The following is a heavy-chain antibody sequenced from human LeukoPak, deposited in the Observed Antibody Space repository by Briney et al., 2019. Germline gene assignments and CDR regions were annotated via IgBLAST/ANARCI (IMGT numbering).Heavy chain of an antibody. J-gene: IGHJ4*02. V-gene: IGHV1-46*01. CDR1: GYTFINYY. D-gene: IGHD3-9*01. Sequence: GASVKVSCKASGYTFINYYMHWVRQAPGQGLEWMGIINPSGGTTSYAQNFQGRVTMTRDTSTSTAYMELRSLRSDDTAVYYCAVSNYDILTGYYLWDYWGQGTLVTVSS. CDR3: AVSNYDILTGYYLWDY. CDR2: INPSGGTT.